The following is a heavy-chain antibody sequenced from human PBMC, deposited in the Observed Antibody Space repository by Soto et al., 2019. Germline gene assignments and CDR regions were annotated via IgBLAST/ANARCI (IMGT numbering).Heavy chain of an antibody. CDR1: GFTFSSYA. J-gene: IGHJ5*02. CDR2: ISGSGGST. D-gene: IGHD2-2*02. CDR3: AKDRGSGGTSWYNGWFDP. V-gene: IGHV3-23*01. Sequence: EVQLLESGGGLVQPGGSLRLSCAASGFTFSSYAMSWVRQAPGKGLEWVSTISGSGGSTYYADSVKGRFTISRDNSRNTLYLQMNSLRAEDTAVYYCAKDRGSGGTSWYNGWFDPWGQGTLVTVSS.